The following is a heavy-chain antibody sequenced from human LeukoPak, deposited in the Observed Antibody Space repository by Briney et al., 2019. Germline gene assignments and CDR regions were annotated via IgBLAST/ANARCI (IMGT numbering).Heavy chain of an antibody. D-gene: IGHD3-10*01. Sequence: GGSLRLSCAASGSTFSSYAMSWVRQAPGKGLEWASAISGSGGSTYYADSVKGRFTISRDNSKNTLYLQMNSLRAEDTAVYYCAKILRGVMAFDYWGQGTLVTVSS. V-gene: IGHV3-23*01. CDR3: AKILRGVMAFDY. CDR1: GSTFSSYA. J-gene: IGHJ4*02. CDR2: ISGSGGST.